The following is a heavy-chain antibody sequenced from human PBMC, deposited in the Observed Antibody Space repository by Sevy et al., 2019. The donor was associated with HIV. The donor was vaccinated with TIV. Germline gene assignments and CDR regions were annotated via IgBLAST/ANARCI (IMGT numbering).Heavy chain of an antibody. J-gene: IGHJ3*02. CDR1: GFTFADYA. CDR2: LTWSRNSI. D-gene: IGHD3-10*01. V-gene: IGHV3-9*01. CDR3: VKGTMVAIMDLSDPLDI. Sequence: GGSLRLSCAASGFTFADYAMHWVRQAPGKGLEWVSGLTWSRNSIDYADSVKGRFTISRDNDKNFLYLQMNSLRVEDTALYYCVKGTMVAIMDLSDPLDIWGQGTMVTVSS.